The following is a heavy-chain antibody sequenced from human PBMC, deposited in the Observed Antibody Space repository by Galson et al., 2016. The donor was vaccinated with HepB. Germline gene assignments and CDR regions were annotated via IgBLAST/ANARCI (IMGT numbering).Heavy chain of an antibody. D-gene: IGHD1/OR15-1a*01. J-gene: IGHJ3*02. CDR3: ARGHWNTSPGGDAFDI. Sequence: SETLSLTCTVSGGSISSYYWSWIRQPPGKGLEWIGYVSYSGNTNYNPSLKSRVTISVDTSRNQFSLKLSSVTAADTAVYYCARGHWNTSPGGDAFDIWGQGTMVTVSS. CDR1: GGSISSYY. CDR2: VSYSGNT. V-gene: IGHV4-59*01.